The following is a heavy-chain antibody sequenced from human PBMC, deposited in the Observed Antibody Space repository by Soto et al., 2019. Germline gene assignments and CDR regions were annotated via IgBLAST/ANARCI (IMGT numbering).Heavy chain of an antibody. Sequence: SETLSLTCAVYGGSFSGYYWTWIRQPPGTGLEWIGEINHSGSTNYNPSLKSRVTISVDTSKNQFSLKLSSVTATDTAVYICVGGYPWVGFDYWGQGTLVTVSS. CDR1: GGSFSGYY. D-gene: IGHD1-26*01. CDR2: INHSGST. J-gene: IGHJ4*02. V-gene: IGHV4-34*01. CDR3: VGGYPWVGFDY.